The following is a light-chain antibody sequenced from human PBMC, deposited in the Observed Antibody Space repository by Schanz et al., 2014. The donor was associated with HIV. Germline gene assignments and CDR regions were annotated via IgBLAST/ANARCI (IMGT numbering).Light chain of an antibody. V-gene: IGKV1-5*03. CDR2: EAS. Sequence: DIQMTQSPSILSASVGDRITITCRASQSVSDWLAWYQQKPGKAPNLLISEASILESGVPPRFSGSGSGTEFTLTISSLQPGDFATYYCLQYNDDVYTFGQGTKLEIK. CDR1: QSVSDW. CDR3: LQYNDDVYT. J-gene: IGKJ2*01.